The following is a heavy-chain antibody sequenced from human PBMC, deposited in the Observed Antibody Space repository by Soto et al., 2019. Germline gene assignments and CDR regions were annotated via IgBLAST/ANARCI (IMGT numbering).Heavy chain of an antibody. D-gene: IGHD2-21*01. CDR1: GFTFINYA. V-gene: IGHV3-23*01. J-gene: IGHJ4*02. CDR2: ISGSAIST. CDR3: VKAYLLDRGRVWFAY. Sequence: EVQLLESGGGLVQPGGSLRLSCAASGFTFINYAMSWVRQAPGKGLEWVSAISGSAISTYYADSVKGRFTISRDNSKNTLYLQMNSLRAEDTAVYYCVKAYLLDRGRVWFAYWGQGTLVTVSS.